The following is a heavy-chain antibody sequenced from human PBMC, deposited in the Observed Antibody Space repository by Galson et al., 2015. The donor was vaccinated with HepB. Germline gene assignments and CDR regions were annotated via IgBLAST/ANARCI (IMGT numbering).Heavy chain of an antibody. V-gene: IGHV3-48*01. CDR2: ISSSSSTI. CDR1: GFTFSSYS. D-gene: IGHD3-22*01. CDR3: ARDYYDSSGYYKLDY. J-gene: IGHJ4*02. Sequence: SLRLSCAASGFTFSSYSMNWVRQAPGKGLEWVSYISSSSSTIYYADSVKGRFTISRDNAKNSLYLQMNSLRAEDTAVYYCARDYYDSSGYYKLDYWGQGTLVTVSS.